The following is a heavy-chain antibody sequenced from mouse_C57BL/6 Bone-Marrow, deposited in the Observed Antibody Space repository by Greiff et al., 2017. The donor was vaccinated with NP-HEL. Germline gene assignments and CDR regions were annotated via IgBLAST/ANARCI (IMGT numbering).Heavy chain of an antibody. Sequence: DVQLQESGGGLVKPGGSLKLSCAASGFTFSDYGMHWVRQAPEQGLEWVAYISRGSSTTYYADTVKGRFTISTDNTQNTLFLQMTSLRSEDTAMYYCARGDSGWAYWGQGTLVTVSA. CDR3: ARGDSGWAY. J-gene: IGHJ3*01. D-gene: IGHD1-3*01. CDR1: GFTFSDYG. CDR2: ISRGSSTT. V-gene: IGHV5-17*01.